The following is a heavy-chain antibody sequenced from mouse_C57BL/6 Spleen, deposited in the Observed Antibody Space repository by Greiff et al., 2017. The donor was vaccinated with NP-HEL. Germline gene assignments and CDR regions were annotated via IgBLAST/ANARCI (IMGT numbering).Heavy chain of an antibody. CDR1: GYTFTDYY. V-gene: IGHV1-19*01. CDR2: INPYNGGT. Sequence: EVQLQQSGPVLVKPGASVKMSCKASGYTFTDYYMNWVKQSHGKSLEWIGVINPYNGGTSYNQKFKGKATLTVDKSSSTAYMELNSLTSEDSAVYYCARRDLIERYFDVWGTGTTVTVSS. J-gene: IGHJ1*03. D-gene: IGHD3-3*01. CDR3: ARRDLIERYFDV.